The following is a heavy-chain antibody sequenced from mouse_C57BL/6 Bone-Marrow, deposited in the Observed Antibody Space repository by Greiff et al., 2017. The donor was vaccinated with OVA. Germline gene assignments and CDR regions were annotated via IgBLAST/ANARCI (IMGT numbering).Heavy chain of an antibody. CDR2: IDPNSGGT. Sequence: QVQLKQPGAELVKPGASVKLSCKASGYTFTSYWMHWVKQRPGRGLEWIGRIDPNSGGTKYNEKFKSKATLTVDKPSSTAYMQLSSLTSEDSAVYYCARASYGSSWYFDVWGTGTTVTVSS. V-gene: IGHV1-72*01. CDR3: ARASYGSSWYFDV. CDR1: GYTFTSYW. D-gene: IGHD1-1*01. J-gene: IGHJ1*03.